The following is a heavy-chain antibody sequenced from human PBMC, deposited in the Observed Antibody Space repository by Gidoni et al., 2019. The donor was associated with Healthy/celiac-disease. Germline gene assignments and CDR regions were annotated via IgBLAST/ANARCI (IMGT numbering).Heavy chain of an antibody. CDR3: ARGPKWLRLRGAFDI. V-gene: IGHV4-34*01. J-gene: IGHJ3*02. CDR1: GGSFSGYY. D-gene: IGHD5-12*01. Sequence: QVQLQQWVAGLLKPSETLSLTCSVYGGSFSGYYWSWIRQPPGKGLEWIGEINHSGSTNYNPSLKSRVTISVDTSKNQFSLKLSSVTAADTAVYYCARGPKWLRLRGAFDIWGQGTMVTVSS. CDR2: INHSGST.